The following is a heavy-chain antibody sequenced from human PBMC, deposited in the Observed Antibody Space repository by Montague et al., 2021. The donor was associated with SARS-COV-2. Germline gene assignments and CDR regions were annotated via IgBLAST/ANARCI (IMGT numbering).Heavy chain of an antibody. CDR3: AKLSGGSYLHYFEY. Sequence: SLRLSCATSGFTFRNYAMTWVRQAPGKGLEWVSTISGNGDPDTTYYADSVKGRFTISRDISKNTLYLQMNSLRAEDTAVYYCAKLSGGSYLHYFEYWAREPWSPSPQ. J-gene: IGHJ4*02. D-gene: IGHD1-26*01. CDR2: ISGNGDPDTT. CDR1: GFTFRNYA. V-gene: IGHV3-23*01.